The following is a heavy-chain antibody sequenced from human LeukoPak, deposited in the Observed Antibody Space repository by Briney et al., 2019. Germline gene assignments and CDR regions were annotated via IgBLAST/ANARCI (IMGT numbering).Heavy chain of an antibody. CDR1: GGSFSGYY. V-gene: IGHV4-34*01. J-gene: IGHJ4*02. Sequence: SETLSLTCAVYGGSFSGYYWSWIRQPPGKGLEWIGEINHSGSTNYNPSLKSRVTISVNASKNQFSLKLRSVTAADTAVYYGARASRGIAARGLDYWGQGTLVTVSA. D-gene: IGHD6-6*01. CDR3: ARASRGIAARGLDY. CDR2: INHSGST.